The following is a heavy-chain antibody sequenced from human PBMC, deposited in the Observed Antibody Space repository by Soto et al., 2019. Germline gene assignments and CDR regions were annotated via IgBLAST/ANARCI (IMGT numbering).Heavy chain of an antibody. CDR1: GFTFGGYS. J-gene: IGHJ4*02. CDR2: ISSLSSPR. Sequence: GGSLRLSCAASGFTFGGYSMNWVRQAPGKGLEWISYISSLSSPRYYAGSVEGRFIISRDNAKNSLYLQMNSLRDEDTAVYFCVREDILGARSFDYWGQGTRVTVSS. D-gene: IGHD1-26*01. V-gene: IGHV3-48*02. CDR3: VREDILGARSFDY.